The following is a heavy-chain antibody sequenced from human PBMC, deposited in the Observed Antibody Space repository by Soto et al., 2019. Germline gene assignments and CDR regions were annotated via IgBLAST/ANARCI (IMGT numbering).Heavy chain of an antibody. J-gene: IGHJ6*02. D-gene: IGHD3-3*01. Sequence: QVQLQQWGAGLLKPSETLSLTCAVYGGSFTGYYWTWIRQTPVKGLEWIGEINYRGSTYYNPSLESQITMAVDTSKNQFSLKLSSVTAADTAVYFCVRGQPHRITIFEVVIRSYDYGMDVWGQGTTVTVSS. V-gene: IGHV4-34*01. CDR3: VRGQPHRITIFEVVIRSYDYGMDV. CDR1: GGSFTGYY. CDR2: INYRGST.